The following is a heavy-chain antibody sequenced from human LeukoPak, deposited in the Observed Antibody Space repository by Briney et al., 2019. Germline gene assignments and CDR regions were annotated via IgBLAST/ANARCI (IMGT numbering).Heavy chain of an antibody. CDR1: GFTVSSNS. CDR3: ARRAGAYSHPYDY. V-gene: IGHV3-53*01. D-gene: IGHD4/OR15-4a*01. Sequence: PGGSLRLSCTVSGFTVSSNSMSSVRQTPGKGLEWVSFIYSDNTHYSDSVKGRFTISRDNSKNTLYLEMNSLRAEDTAVYYCARRAGAYSHPYDYWGEGTQVTVSS. CDR2: IYSDNT. J-gene: IGHJ4*02.